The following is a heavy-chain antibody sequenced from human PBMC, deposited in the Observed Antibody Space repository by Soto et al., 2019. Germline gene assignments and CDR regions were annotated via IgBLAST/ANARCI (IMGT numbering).Heavy chain of an antibody. CDR2: ISYDGSNK. CDR1: GFTFSGYG. J-gene: IGHJ4*02. Sequence: GGSLRLSCAACGFTFSGYGMHWVRQAPGKGLEWVAVISYDGSNKYYADSVKGRFTISRDNSKNTLYLQMNSLRADDTAVYYCAKEGPLRFLEWFFDYWGQGTLVTVSS. CDR3: AKEGPLRFLEWFFDY. D-gene: IGHD3-3*01. V-gene: IGHV3-30*18.